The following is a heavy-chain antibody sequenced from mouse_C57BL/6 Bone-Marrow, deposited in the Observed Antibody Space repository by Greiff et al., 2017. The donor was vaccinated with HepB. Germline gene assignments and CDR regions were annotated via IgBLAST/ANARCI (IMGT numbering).Heavy chain of an antibody. CDR2: IDPSDSES. Sequence: VQLQQPGAELVRPGSSVKLSCKASGYTFTSYWMHWVKQRPIQGLEWIGNIDPSDSESHYNQKFKDKATLTVDKSSSTAYMQLSSLTSEDSAVYYCARYGGAWFAYWGQGTLVTVSA. J-gene: IGHJ3*01. CDR1: GYTFTSYW. V-gene: IGHV1-52*01. CDR3: ARYGGAWFAY. D-gene: IGHD1-1*02.